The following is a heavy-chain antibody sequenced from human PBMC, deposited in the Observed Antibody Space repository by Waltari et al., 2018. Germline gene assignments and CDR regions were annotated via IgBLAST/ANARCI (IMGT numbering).Heavy chain of an antibody. V-gene: IGHV3-30*04. J-gene: IGHJ1*01. CDR2: ISYDGNYK. D-gene: IGHD2-21*01. CDR3: ARDRRMAVAGAEYFQY. Sequence: QVQLVESGGCVVQPGTSVRRSLAASGLPLRIFARHWVRQAPGKGMEWLAIISYDGNYKFYADSVTGRFTVSRDNDEKTVYLEINSLRPDDTAIYYCARDRRMAVAGAEYFQYWGRGTVVTVSS. CDR1: GLPLRIFA.